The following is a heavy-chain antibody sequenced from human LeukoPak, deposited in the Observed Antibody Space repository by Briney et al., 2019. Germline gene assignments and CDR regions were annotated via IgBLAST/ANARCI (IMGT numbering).Heavy chain of an antibody. J-gene: IGHJ4*02. CDR2: INHSGST. Sequence: SETLSLTCAVYVGALSGDYWSCIREPRGNGVEWIGEINHSGSTNYNPSLKSRVTISVDTSKNQFSLKLSSVTAADTAVYYCASRGPWAGRRPFDSWGQGTLVTVSS. CDR3: ASRGPWAGRRPFDS. V-gene: IGHV4-34*01. CDR1: VGALSGDY.